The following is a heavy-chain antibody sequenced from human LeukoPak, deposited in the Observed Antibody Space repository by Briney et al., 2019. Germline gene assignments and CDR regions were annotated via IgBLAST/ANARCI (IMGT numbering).Heavy chain of an antibody. J-gene: IGHJ4*02. CDR3: ANGNSSGWYFDY. CDR1: GFTFSSYS. D-gene: IGHD6-19*01. Sequence: HPGGSLRLSCAASGFTFSSYSMNWVRQAPGKGLEWVAVISYDGSNKYYADSVKGRFTISRDNSKNTLYLQMNSLRAEDTAVYYCANGNSSGWYFDYWGQGTLVTVSS. CDR2: ISYDGSNK. V-gene: IGHV3-30*18.